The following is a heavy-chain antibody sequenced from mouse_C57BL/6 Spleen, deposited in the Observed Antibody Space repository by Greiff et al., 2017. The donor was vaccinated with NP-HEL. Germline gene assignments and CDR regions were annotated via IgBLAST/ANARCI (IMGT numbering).Heavy chain of an antibody. CDR1: GYTFTDYY. CDR2: INPYNGGT. V-gene: IGHV1-19*01. Sequence: EVQLQQSGPVLVKPGASVKMSCKASGYTFTDYYMNWVKQSHGKSLEWIGVINPYNGGTSYNQKFKGKATLTVDKSSSTAYMELNSLTSEDSAVYYCARFIRRGDMDYWGQGTSVTVSS. J-gene: IGHJ4*01. CDR3: ARFIRRGDMDY. D-gene: IGHD2-12*01.